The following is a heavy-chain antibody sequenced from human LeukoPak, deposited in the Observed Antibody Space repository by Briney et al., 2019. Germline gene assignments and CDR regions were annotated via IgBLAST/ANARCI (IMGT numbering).Heavy chain of an antibody. D-gene: IGHD3-16*02. V-gene: IGHV1-69*13. J-gene: IGHJ4*02. CDR2: IIPIFGTA. Sequence: SVKVSCKASGYTFTGYYIHWVRQAPGQGLEWMGWIIPIFGTANYAQKFQGRVTITADESTSTAYMELSSLRSEDTAVYYCARDLDYIWGSYRYRGYYFDYWGQGTLVTVSS. CDR3: ARDLDYIWGSYRYRGYYFDY. CDR1: GYTFTGYY.